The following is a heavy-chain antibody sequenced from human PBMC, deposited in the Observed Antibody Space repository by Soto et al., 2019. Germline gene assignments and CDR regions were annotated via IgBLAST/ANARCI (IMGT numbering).Heavy chain of an antibody. CDR2: INPNSGGT. CDR3: ARLYLGRGDYGWFDP. J-gene: IGHJ5*02. Sequence: QVQLVQSGAEVKKSGASVKVSCKASGYTFTGYYMHWVRQAPGQGLEWMGWINPNSGGTNYAQKFQGWVTMTRDTSISTAYMELSRLRSDDTAVYYCARLYLGRGDYGWFDPWGQGTLVTVSS. D-gene: IGHD4-17*01. V-gene: IGHV1-2*04. CDR1: GYTFTGYY.